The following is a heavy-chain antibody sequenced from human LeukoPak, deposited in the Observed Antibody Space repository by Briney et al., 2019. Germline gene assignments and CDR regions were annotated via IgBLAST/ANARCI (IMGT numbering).Heavy chain of an antibody. CDR2: INHSGST. V-gene: IGHV4-34*01. CDR3: ARWDSSGYLDY. CDR1: GGSISGYY. Sequence: SETLSLTCTVSGGSISGYYWSWIRQPPGKGLEWIGEINHSGSTNYNPSLKSRVTISVDTSKNQFSLKLSSVTAADTAVYYCARWDSSGYLDYWGQGTLVTVSS. D-gene: IGHD3-22*01. J-gene: IGHJ4*02.